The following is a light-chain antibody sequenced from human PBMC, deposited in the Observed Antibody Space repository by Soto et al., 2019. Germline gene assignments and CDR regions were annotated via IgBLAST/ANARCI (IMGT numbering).Light chain of an antibody. CDR1: STDIGGFKF. CDR2: EVS. CDR3: SSSTSITIPFL. Sequence: QSALTQPASVSGSPGQSITISCTGTSTDIGGFKFVSWYQQHPGKAPKLLIFEVSNRPSGVSNRFSGSKSGSTASLTISGLQAEDDADYCCSSSTSITIPFLFGTGTKVTVL. J-gene: IGLJ1*01. V-gene: IGLV2-14*01.